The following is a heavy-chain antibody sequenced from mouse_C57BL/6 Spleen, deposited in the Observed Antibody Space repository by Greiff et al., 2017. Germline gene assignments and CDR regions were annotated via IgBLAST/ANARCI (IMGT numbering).Heavy chain of an antibody. CDR2: ILPGSGST. CDR1: GYTFTGYW. J-gene: IGHJ4*01. D-gene: IGHD2-4*01. Sequence: QVTLKVSGAELMKPGASVKLSCKATGYTFTGYWIEWVKQRPGHGLEWIGEILPGSGSTNYNEKFKGKATFTADTSSNTAYMQLSSLTTEDSAIYYCATIYYDYDDGNYYAMDYWGQGTSVTVSS. V-gene: IGHV1-9*01. CDR3: ATIYYDYDDGNYYAMDY.